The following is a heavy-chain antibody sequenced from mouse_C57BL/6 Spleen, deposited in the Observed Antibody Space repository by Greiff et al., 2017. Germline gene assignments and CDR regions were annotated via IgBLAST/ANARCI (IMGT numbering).Heavy chain of an antibody. D-gene: IGHD1-1*01. CDR1: GYAFSSSW. Sequence: QVQLKQSGPELVKPGASVKISCKASGYAFSSSWMNWVKQRPGKGLEWIGRIYPGDGDTNYNGKFKGKATLTADKSSSTAYMQLSSLTSEDSAVYFCVPSLITTVVDGYWGQGTTLTVAS. CDR2: IYPGDGDT. CDR3: VPSLITTVVDGY. J-gene: IGHJ2*01. V-gene: IGHV1-82*01.